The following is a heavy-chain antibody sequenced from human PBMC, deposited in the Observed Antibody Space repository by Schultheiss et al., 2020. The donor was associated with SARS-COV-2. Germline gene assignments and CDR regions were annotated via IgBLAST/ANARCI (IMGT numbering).Heavy chain of an antibody. CDR2: TYDSGST. CDR3: ARDMRSGASNWFDP. J-gene: IGHJ5*02. V-gene: IGHV4-61*08. D-gene: IGHD1-26*01. Sequence: SETLSLTCTVSGGSISSGGYYWTWIRQPPGEGLEWIGYTYDSGSTNYNPSLKSRVTISVDTSKNQFSLKLSSVTAADTAVYYCARDMRSGASNWFDPWGQGTLVTVSS. CDR1: GGSISSGGYY.